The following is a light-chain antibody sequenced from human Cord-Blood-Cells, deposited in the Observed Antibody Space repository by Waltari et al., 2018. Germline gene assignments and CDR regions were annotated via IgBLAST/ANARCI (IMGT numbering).Light chain of an antibody. V-gene: IGKV3-20*01. CDR3: QQYGSSPLT. CDR1: QSVSSSY. J-gene: IGKJ4*01. CDR2: GAS. Sequence: IVLTQSPGTLSLFPGERATLSCRASQSVSSSYLAWYQQKPGQAPRRLIYGASSRATGIPDRFSGSGSGTDFTLTISRLEPEDFAVYYCQQYGSSPLTFGGGTKVEIK.